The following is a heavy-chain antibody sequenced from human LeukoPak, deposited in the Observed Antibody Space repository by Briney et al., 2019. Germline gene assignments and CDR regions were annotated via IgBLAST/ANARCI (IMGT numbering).Heavy chain of an antibody. J-gene: IGHJ4*02. CDR3: ARDIYGGNWPNDY. V-gene: IGHV3-48*03. D-gene: IGHD4-23*01. CDR1: GFTFSSYE. Sequence: GGSLRLSCAASGFTFSSYEMNWVRQAPGKGLEWVSYISSSGSTIYYADSVKGRFTISRDNAKNSLYLQMNSLRAEDTAVYYCARDIYGGNWPNDYWGQGTLVTVSS. CDR2: ISSSGSTI.